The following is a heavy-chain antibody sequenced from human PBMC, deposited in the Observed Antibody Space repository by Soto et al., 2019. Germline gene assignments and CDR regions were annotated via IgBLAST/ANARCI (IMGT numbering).Heavy chain of an antibody. CDR2: ISASDGST. CDR3: ATYYFGSGSYYRFDN. D-gene: IGHD3-10*01. J-gene: IGHJ4*02. Sequence: QLAPGQGLEWMGWISASDGSTNSAQKFRDRISLTTDTSTNTAYLDLLSLTSDDTAVYFCATYYFGSGSYYRFDNWGQGTLVTVSS. V-gene: IGHV1-18*01.